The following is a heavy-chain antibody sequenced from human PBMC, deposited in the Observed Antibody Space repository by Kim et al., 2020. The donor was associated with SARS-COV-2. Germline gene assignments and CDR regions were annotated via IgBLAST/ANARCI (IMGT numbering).Heavy chain of an antibody. CDR3: AGEDTAMVSYYYYAMDV. CDR1: GGSISSSSYY. CDR2: IYYSGST. V-gene: IGHV4-39*01. Sequence: SETLSLTCTVSGGSISSSSYYWGWIRQPPGKGLEWIGSIYYSGSTYYNPSLKSRVTISVDTSKNQFSLKLSSVTAADTAVYYCAGEDTAMVSYYYYAMDVWPRDHGHRLL. D-gene: IGHD5-18*01. J-gene: IGHJ6*02.